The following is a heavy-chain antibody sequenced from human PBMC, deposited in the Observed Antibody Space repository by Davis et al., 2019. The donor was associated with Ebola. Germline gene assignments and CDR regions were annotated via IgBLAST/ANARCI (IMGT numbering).Heavy chain of an antibody. V-gene: IGHV1-69*05. D-gene: IGHD3-10*01. Sequence: SVKVSCKASGGTFSSYAISWVRQAPGQGLEWMGGIIPIFGTANYAQKFQGRVTITRDISASTAYMELRSLRSDDTAVYYCARGGGSGSYFYGMDVWGQGTTVTVSS. J-gene: IGHJ6*02. CDR2: IIPIFGTA. CDR1: GGTFSSYA. CDR3: ARGGGSGSYFYGMDV.